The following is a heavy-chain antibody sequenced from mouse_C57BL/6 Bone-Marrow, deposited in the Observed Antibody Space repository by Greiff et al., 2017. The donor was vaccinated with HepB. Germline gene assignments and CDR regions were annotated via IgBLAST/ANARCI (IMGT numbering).Heavy chain of an antibody. V-gene: IGHV5-12*01. CDR1: GFTFSDYY. Sequence: EVQRVESGGGLVQPGGSLKLSCAASGFTFSDYYMYWVRQTPEKRLEWVAYISNGGGSTYYPDTVKGRFTISRDNAKNTLYLQMSRLKSEDTAMYYCARHCYDGYFYWYFDVWGTGTTVTVSS. CDR3: ARHCYDGYFYWYFDV. CDR2: ISNGGGST. D-gene: IGHD2-3*01. J-gene: IGHJ1*03.